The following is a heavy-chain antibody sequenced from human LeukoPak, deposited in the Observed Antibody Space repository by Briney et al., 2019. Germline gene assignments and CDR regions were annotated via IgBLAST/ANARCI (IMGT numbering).Heavy chain of an antibody. J-gene: IGHJ4*02. CDR3: ARELRDIKMATIYFDY. CDR2: INPNSGGT. D-gene: IGHD5-24*01. V-gene: IGHV1-2*06. CDR1: GYTFTGYY. Sequence: GASVKVSCKASGYTFTGYYMHWVRQAPGQGLEWMGRINPNSGGTNYAQKFQGRVTMTRDTSISTAYMELSRLRSDDTAVYYCARELRDIKMATIYFDYWGQGTLVTVSS.